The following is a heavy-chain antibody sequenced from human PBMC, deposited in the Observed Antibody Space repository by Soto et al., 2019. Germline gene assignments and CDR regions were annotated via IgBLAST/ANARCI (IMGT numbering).Heavy chain of an antibody. Sequence: PSETLSLTCAVYGGSFSGYYWSWIRQPPGKGLEWIGEINHSGSTNYNPSLKSRVTISVDTSKNQFSLKLSSVTAADTAVYYCARDRGYNDYWGQGTLVTVSS. J-gene: IGHJ4*02. V-gene: IGHV4-34*01. D-gene: IGHD5-12*01. CDR1: GGSFSGYY. CDR2: INHSGST. CDR3: ARDRGYNDY.